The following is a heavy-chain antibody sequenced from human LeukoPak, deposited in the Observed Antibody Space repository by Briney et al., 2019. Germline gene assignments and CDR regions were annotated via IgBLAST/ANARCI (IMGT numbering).Heavy chain of an antibody. CDR1: GGSISSYY. J-gene: IGHJ6*03. CDR3: ARETPNIVVVPAAYYYYYYMDV. Sequence: SETLSLTCTVSGGSISSYYWSWIRQPPGKGLEWIGYIYYSGSTNYNPSLKSRVTISVDTSKNQFSLKLSSVTAADTAVYYCARETPNIVVVPAAYYYYYYMDVWGKGTTVTVSS. CDR2: IYYSGST. D-gene: IGHD2-2*01. V-gene: IGHV4-59*01.